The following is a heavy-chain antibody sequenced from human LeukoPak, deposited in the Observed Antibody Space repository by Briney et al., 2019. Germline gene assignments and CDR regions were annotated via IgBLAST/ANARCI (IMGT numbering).Heavy chain of an antibody. J-gene: IGHJ4*02. CDR1: GFTFNSYS. CDR3: ARDRREGYSSSWYGSVYFDY. D-gene: IGHD6-13*01. Sequence: GGSLRLSCAASGFTFNSYSMNWVRQAPGKGLEWVSFISSSSSYIYYADSVKGRFTISRDNAKNSLYLQMNSLRAEDTAVYYCARDRREGYSSSWYGSVYFDYWGQGTLVTVSS. CDR2: ISSSSSYI. V-gene: IGHV3-21*01.